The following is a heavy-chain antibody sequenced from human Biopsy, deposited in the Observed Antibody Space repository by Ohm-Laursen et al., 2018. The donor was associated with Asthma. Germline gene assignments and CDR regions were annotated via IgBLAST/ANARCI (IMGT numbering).Heavy chain of an antibody. CDR2: ISFDGTNR. CDR1: GFSFSNYG. Sequence: SLRLSCAASGFSFSNYGMHWVRQAPGKGLDWVAVISFDGTNRNYTDSVKGRFTISRDNSRNTLHPEMNSLRAEDTAVYFCAKEVLPGWELRRGPDSWGQGTLVTVSS. J-gene: IGHJ4*02. D-gene: IGHD1-26*01. CDR3: AKEVLPGWELRRGPDS. V-gene: IGHV3-30*18.